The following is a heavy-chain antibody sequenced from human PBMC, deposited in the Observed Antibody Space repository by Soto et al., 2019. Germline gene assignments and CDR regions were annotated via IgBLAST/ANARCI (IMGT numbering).Heavy chain of an antibody. CDR2: ISGSGGST. Sequence: EVQLLESGGGLVQPGGSLRLSCAASGFTFSSYAMSWVRQAPGKGLEWVSAISGSGGSTYYADSVKGRFTISRDNSKNTLYLQMNSLRAKDTAVYYCAKDPTVTLTFDYWGQGTLVTVSS. CDR3: AKDPTVTLTFDY. V-gene: IGHV3-23*01. J-gene: IGHJ4*02. CDR1: GFTFSSYA. D-gene: IGHD4-17*01.